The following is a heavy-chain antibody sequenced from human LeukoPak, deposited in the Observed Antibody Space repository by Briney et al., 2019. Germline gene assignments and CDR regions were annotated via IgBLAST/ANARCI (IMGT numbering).Heavy chain of an antibody. D-gene: IGHD4-17*01. CDR1: GFTFSSYG. CDR2: IWYDGSNK. J-gene: IGHJ4*02. V-gene: IGHV3-33*01. Sequence: GGSLRLSRAASGFTFSSYGMHWVRQAPGKGLEWVAVIWYDGSNKYYADSVKGRFTISRDNSKNTLYLQMNSLRAEDTAVYYCVRGMTTVTKGGLDYWGQGTLVTVSS. CDR3: VRGMTTVTKGGLDY.